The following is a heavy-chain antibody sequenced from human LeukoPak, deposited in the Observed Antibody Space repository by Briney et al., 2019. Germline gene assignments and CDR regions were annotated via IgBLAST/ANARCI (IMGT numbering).Heavy chain of an antibody. CDR2: ITGGGDRT. Sequence: PGGSLRLSCAASGFTFSRYTVRWVRQAPGKGLEWVSTITGGGDRTFYADSVKGRFSISRDNSKNTLYLQMNSLRVEDTAVYYCAKDWRNWDNCAGDCLDYWGRGTLVTVSS. D-gene: IGHD2-21*01. CDR3: AKDWRNWDNCAGDCLDY. J-gene: IGHJ4*02. V-gene: IGHV3-23*01. CDR1: GFTFSRYT.